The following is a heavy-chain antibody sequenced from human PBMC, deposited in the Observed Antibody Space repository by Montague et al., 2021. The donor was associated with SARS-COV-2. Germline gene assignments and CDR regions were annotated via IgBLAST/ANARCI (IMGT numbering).Heavy chain of an antibody. D-gene: IGHD5-12*01. Sequence: SETLSLTCTVSGGSISSSSYYWGWIRQPPGKGLEWIGSIYYSGSAYYNPSLKSRVTISVDTSKNQFSLKLSSVTAADTAVYYCARVLWVWLWVEGSFDFWGQGTLVTVSS. CDR2: IYYSGSA. V-gene: IGHV4-39*07. CDR1: GGSISSSSYY. J-gene: IGHJ4*02. CDR3: ARVLWVWLWVEGSFDF.